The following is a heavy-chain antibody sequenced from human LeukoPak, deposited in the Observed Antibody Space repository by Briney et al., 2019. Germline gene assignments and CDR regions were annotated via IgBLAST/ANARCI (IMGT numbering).Heavy chain of an antibody. CDR3: AVQQWLVLLWFDP. D-gene: IGHD6-19*01. J-gene: IGHJ5*02. Sequence: ASVKVSCKASGYAFTGYYMHWVRQAPGQGLEWMGWTNPNSGGTNYAQKFQGRVTMTRDKSIRTAYMELSRLTSDDTAVYYCAVQQWLVLLWFDPWGQGTLVTVSS. V-gene: IGHV1-2*02. CDR1: GYAFTGYY. CDR2: TNPNSGGT.